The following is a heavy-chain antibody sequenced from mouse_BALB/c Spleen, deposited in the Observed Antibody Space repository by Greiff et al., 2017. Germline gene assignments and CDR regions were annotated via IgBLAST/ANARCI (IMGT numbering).Heavy chain of an antibody. CDR3: ARDYGSSYDAMDD. D-gene: IGHD1-1*01. CDR2: INPSNGRT. CDR1: GYTFTSYW. Sequence: QVQLQQPGAELVKPGASVKLSCKASGYTFTSYWMHWVKQRPGQGLEWIGEINPSNGRTNYNEKFKSKATLTVDKSSSTAYMQLSSLTSEDSAVYYCARDYGSSYDAMDDWGQGTSVTVSS. V-gene: IGHV1S81*02. J-gene: IGHJ4*01.